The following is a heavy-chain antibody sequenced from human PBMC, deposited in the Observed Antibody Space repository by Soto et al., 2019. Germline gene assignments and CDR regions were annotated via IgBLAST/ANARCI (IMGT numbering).Heavy chain of an antibody. V-gene: IGHV3-15*01. Sequence: EVQVVESGGDLVKPGGSLRLSCVTSGFMFSSAWMSWVRQAPGKGLEWVGRIKSKSDGGARDYAAPVKGRFSISRDDSKNTVYLQMNSLRAEDTAVYYCVDGWNYFWGQGTLVTVSS. CDR3: VDGWNYF. CDR2: IKSKSDGGAR. D-gene: IGHD1-1*01. J-gene: IGHJ4*02. CDR1: GFMFSSAW.